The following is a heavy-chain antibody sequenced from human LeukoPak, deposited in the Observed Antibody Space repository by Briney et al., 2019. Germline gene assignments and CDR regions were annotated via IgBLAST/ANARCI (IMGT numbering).Heavy chain of an antibody. CDR3: ARVNSGYDLGYFDY. D-gene: IGHD5-12*01. J-gene: IGHJ4*02. Sequence: GASVKVSCKASGYTFTGYYMHWVRQAPGQGLEWMGWINPNSGGTNYAQKFQGWVTMNRDTSISTAYMELSRLRSDDTAVYYCARVNSGYDLGYFDYWGQGTLVTVSS. V-gene: IGHV1-2*04. CDR1: GYTFTGYY. CDR2: INPNSGGT.